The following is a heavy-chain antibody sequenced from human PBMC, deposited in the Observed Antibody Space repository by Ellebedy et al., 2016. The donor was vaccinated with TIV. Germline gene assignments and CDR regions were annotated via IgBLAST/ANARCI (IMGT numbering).Heavy chain of an antibody. Sequence: SETLSLXCTVSGGSISSYYWSWIRQPAGKGLEWIGRIYTSGSTNYNPSLKSRVTMSVDTSKNQFSLKLSSVTAADTAVYYCASLENYGDYEYWGQGTLVTVSS. V-gene: IGHV4-4*07. J-gene: IGHJ4*02. CDR2: IYTSGST. CDR3: ASLENYGDYEY. CDR1: GGSISSYY. D-gene: IGHD4-17*01.